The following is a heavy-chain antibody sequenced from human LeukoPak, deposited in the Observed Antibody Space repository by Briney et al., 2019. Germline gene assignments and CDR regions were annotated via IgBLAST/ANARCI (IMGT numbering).Heavy chain of an antibody. J-gene: IGHJ4*02. V-gene: IGHV3-30*03. CDR3: ARKTGDC. Sequence: GGSLRLSCAASGLTFSSYGMHWVRQAPGKGLEWVAVISYDGSNKYYADSVKGRFTISRDNSKNTLYLQMNSLRVEDTAVYYCARKTGDCWGQGTLVIVSS. CDR1: GLTFSSYG. CDR2: ISYDGSNK. D-gene: IGHD1-14*01.